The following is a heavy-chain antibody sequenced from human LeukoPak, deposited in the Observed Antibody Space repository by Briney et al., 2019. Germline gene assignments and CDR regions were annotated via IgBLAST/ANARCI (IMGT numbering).Heavy chain of an antibody. CDR3: ARDRSAAVTTFGSFNWFDP. D-gene: IGHD4-17*01. J-gene: IGHJ5*02. Sequence: SVKVSCKASGGTFSSYAISWVRQAPGQGLEWMGGIIPIFGTANYAQKFQGRVTITADESTSTAYMELSSLRSEDTAVYYCARDRSAAVTTFGSFNWFDPWGQGTLVTVSS. CDR1: GGTFSSYA. V-gene: IGHV1-69*01. CDR2: IIPIFGTA.